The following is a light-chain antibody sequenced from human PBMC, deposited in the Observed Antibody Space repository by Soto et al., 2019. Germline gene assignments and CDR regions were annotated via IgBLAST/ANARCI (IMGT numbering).Light chain of an antibody. Sequence: QTVVTQEPSLTVSPGGTVTLTCGSNTGAVTSGHYPDWVQQKPAQAPRTLIYDTNNKHSWTPARFSGSLLGGKAALTLSGAQPEYEAEYSCLLSYSGTKFFGGGTNLTVL. V-gene: IGLV7-46*01. CDR3: LLSYSGTKF. J-gene: IGLJ2*01. CDR1: TGAVTSGHY. CDR2: DTN.